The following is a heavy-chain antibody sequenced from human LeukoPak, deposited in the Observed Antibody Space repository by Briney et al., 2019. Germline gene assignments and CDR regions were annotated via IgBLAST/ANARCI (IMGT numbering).Heavy chain of an antibody. CDR1: DGSISSGECY. CDR2: IYYSGST. CDR3: ARVLITRRFFDY. V-gene: IGHV4-30-4*01. Sequence: SETLSLTCTVSDGSISSGECYWSWIRQPPGKGLEWIGYIYYSGSTYYNSSLKSRLTISVDTSKKQFSLKLSSVTDADTAVYYCARVLITRRFFDYWGQGALVTVSS. D-gene: IGHD3-22*01. J-gene: IGHJ4*02.